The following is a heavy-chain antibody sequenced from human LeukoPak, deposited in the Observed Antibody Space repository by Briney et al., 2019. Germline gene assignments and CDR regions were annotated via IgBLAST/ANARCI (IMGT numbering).Heavy chain of an antibody. CDR3: ATGSGSYYKPFDY. CDR1: GGSISSYY. V-gene: IGHV4-59*08. CDR2: IFYSGIT. J-gene: IGHJ4*02. D-gene: IGHD3-10*01. Sequence: KSSETLSLTCTVSGGSISSYYWSWIRQPPGKGLEWIGYIFYSGITNYNPSLSLKSRVTISVDTSKNQFSLKLSSVTAADTAVYYCATGSGSYYKPFDYWGQGTLVTVSS.